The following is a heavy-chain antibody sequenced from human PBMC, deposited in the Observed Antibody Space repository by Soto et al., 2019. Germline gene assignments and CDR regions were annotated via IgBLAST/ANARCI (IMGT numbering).Heavy chain of an antibody. CDR1: GYSFTSYW. Sequence: PGESLKISCKGSGYSFTSYWIGWVRQMPGKGLEWMGIIYPGDSDTRYSPSFQGQVSISADKSISTAYLQWSSLKASDTAMYYCARHALSRRYYAISNWFVPWGQGTLVT. V-gene: IGHV5-51*01. CDR3: ARHALSRRYYAISNWFVP. D-gene: IGHD3-9*01. CDR2: IYPGDSDT. J-gene: IGHJ5*02.